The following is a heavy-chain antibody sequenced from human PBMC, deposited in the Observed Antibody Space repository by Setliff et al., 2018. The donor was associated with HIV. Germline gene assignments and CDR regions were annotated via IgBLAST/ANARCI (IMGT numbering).Heavy chain of an antibody. CDR3: AIGGCTDGVCFHDAFDI. CDR1: GGTFSSYA. CDR2: IIPIFGTA. D-gene: IGHD2-8*01. Sequence: SVKVSCKASGGTFSSYAISWVRQAPGKGLEWMGGIIPIFGTANYAQKFRGRGTITADESTSTAYMELRCLRSDDTAVYFCAIGGCTDGVCFHDAFDIWGQGTLVTVSS. V-gene: IGHV1-69*13. J-gene: IGHJ3*02.